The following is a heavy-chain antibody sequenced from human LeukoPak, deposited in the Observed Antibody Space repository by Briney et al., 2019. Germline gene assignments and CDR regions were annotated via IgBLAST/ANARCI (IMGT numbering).Heavy chain of an antibody. D-gene: IGHD4-11*01. CDR1: GGTFNSYA. V-gene: IGHV1-46*02. CDR2: INPSGGST. J-gene: IGHJ4*02. CDR3: ARGRLYSNYHFDY. Sequence: ASVKVSCKASGGTFNSYAISWVRQAPGQGLEWMGIINPSGGSTSYAQKFQGRVTMTRDTSTSTVYMELSSLRSEDTAVYYCARGRLYSNYHFDYWGQGTLVTVSS.